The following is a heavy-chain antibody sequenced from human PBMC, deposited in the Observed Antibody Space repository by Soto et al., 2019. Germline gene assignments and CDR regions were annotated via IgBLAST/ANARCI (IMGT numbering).Heavy chain of an antibody. Sequence: SETLSLTCTVSGGYINNFCWSWYRQPPGKGLEWFGCMYYSGTTHYNPSLKSRVTLSVDMSKSQISLKLSSVTAADTAVYYCAREGYDRSGYFMDYWGQGTLVTVSS. CDR3: AREGYDRSGYFMDY. CDR1: GGYINNFC. V-gene: IGHV4-59*01. J-gene: IGHJ4*02. D-gene: IGHD3-22*01. CDR2: MYYSGTT.